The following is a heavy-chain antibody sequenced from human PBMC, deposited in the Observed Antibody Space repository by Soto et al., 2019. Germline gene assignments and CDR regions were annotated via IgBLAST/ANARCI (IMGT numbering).Heavy chain of an antibody. CDR1: GFTFSSYD. V-gene: IGHV3-13*01. J-gene: IGHJ4*02. D-gene: IGHD5-12*01. CDR3: ARVGRDGYNYYFDY. Sequence: PGGSLRLSCAASGFTFSSYDMHWVRQATGKGLEWVSAIGTAGDTYYPGSVKGRFTISRENAKNSLYLQMNSLRAEDTAVYYCARVGRDGYNYYFDYWGQGTLVTVSS. CDR2: IGTAGDT.